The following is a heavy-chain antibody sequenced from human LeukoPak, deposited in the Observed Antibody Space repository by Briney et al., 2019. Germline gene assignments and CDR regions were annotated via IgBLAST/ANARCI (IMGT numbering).Heavy chain of an antibody. CDR1: GFTFSRYG. J-gene: IGHJ4*02. CDR3: AKPARTDYADY. V-gene: IGHV3-23*01. D-gene: IGHD1-14*01. CDR2: ISGSGGST. Sequence: GGSLRLSCAASGFTFSRYGMSWVRQAPGKGLEWVSAISGSGGSTYYADSVKGRFTISRDNSKDTLDLQMNSLRAEDTAVYYCAKPARTDYADYWGQGTLVTVSS.